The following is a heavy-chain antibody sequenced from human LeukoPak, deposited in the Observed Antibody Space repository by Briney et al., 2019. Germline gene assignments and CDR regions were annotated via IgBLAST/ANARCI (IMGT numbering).Heavy chain of an antibody. V-gene: IGHV3-7*03. CDR3: ARARDYDILTGLTRLPPYYGMDV. D-gene: IGHD3-9*01. J-gene: IGHJ6*02. CDR1: GFTFSSYW. CDR2: IKQDGSEK. Sequence: PGGSLRLSCAASGFTFSSYWMSWVRQAPGKGLEWVANIKQDGSEKYYVDSVKGRFTISRDNAKNSLYLQMNSLRAEDTAVYYCARARDYDILTGLTRLPPYYGMDVWGQGTTVTVSS.